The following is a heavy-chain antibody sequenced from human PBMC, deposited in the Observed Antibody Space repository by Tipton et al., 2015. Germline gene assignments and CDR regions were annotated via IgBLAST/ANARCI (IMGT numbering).Heavy chain of an antibody. CDR1: GFTFSNYY. J-gene: IGHJ6*02. D-gene: IGHD2-15*01. V-gene: IGHV3-11*04. CDR3: ARFDCSGGNCYSDGMDV. CDR2: IDSSGRTI. Sequence: SLRLSCAASGFTFSNYYMSWIRQAPGKGLEWLSYIDSSGRTIYYTDSVKGRFTISRDNAKKSLYLQMNSLRDEDTAVYYCARFDCSGGNCYSDGMDVWGQGTTVTVSS.